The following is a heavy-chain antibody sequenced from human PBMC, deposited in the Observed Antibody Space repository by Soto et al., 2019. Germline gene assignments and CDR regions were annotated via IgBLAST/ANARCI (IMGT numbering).Heavy chain of an antibody. CDR3: ARGYIGPLAI. CDR1: VLTFSSYG. CDR2: IWYDGSNK. Sequence: VESGGGVVQPGRSLRLSCAASVLTFSSYGMHWVRQAPGKGLEWVAVIWYDGSNKYYADSVKGRFTISRDNSKNTLYLQMNSLRAEDTAVYYCARGYIGPLAIWGQGTMVTVSS. V-gene: IGHV3-33*01. J-gene: IGHJ3*02. D-gene: IGHD1-1*01.